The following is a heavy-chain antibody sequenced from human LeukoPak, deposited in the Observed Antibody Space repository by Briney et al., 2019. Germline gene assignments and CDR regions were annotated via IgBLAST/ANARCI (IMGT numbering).Heavy chain of an antibody. CDR3: ARDPSGYSSGWYRNYFDY. CDR1: GFTFSSYA. Sequence: GGSLRLSCAASGFTFSSYAMHWVRQAPGKGLEWVAVISYDGSNKYYADSVKGRFTISRDNSKNTLYLQMNSLRAEDTAVYYCARDPSGYSSGWYRNYFDYWGQGTLVTVSS. CDR2: ISYDGSNK. V-gene: IGHV3-30-3*01. J-gene: IGHJ4*02. D-gene: IGHD6-19*01.